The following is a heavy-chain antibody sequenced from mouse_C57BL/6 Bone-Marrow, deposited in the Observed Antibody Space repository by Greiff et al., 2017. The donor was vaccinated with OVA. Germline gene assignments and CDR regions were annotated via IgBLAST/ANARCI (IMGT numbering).Heavy chain of an antibody. CDR2: IYPRDGST. Sequence: QVQLQQSGPELVKPGASVKLSCKASGYTFTSYDINWVKQRPGQGLEWIGWIYPRDGSTKYNEKFKGKATLTVDTSSSTAYMELHSLTSEDSAVYFCARGENYYYGSREDAMGDWGKGTSVTVAS. CDR3: ARGENYYYGSREDAMGD. J-gene: IGHJ4*01. CDR1: GYTFTSYD. V-gene: IGHV1-85*01. D-gene: IGHD1-1*01.